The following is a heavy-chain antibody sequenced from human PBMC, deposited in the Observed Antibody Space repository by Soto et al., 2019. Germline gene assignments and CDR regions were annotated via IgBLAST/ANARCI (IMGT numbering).Heavy chain of an antibody. V-gene: IGHV4-59*08. D-gene: IGHD1-7*01. J-gene: IGHJ4*02. Sequence: SETLSLTCTVSGGSISSYYWSWIRQPPGKGLEWIGYIYYSGSTNYNPSLKSRVTISVDTSKNQFSLKLSSVTAAETAVYYCAGSITGTTSGYFDYWGQGTLVTVSS. CDR1: GGSISSYY. CDR3: AGSITGTTSGYFDY. CDR2: IYYSGST.